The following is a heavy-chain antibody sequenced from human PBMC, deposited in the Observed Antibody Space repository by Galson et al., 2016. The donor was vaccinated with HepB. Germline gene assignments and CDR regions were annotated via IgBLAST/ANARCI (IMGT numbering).Heavy chain of an antibody. V-gene: IGHV4-30-2*01. J-gene: IGHJ4*02. CDR2: IYHSGST. CDR1: GGSISSGGYS. Sequence: TLSLTCAVFGGSISSGGYSWSWIRQPPGKGLEWIGYIYHSGSTYYNPSLKSRVTISADRSKNQFSLRLRSVTAADTAVYYCARSLYFDYWGQGTLVTVSS. CDR3: ARSLYFDY.